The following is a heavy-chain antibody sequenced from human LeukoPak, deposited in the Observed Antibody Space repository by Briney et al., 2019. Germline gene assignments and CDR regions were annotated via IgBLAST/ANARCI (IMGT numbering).Heavy chain of an antibody. CDR2: ISGSGSTT. V-gene: IGHV3-23*01. D-gene: IGHD2-15*01. CDR1: GFTFSSYA. Sequence: GGSLRLSCAASGFTFSSYAMSWVRQAPGKGLEWVSTISGSGSTTSYADSVKGRFTISRDNSKNTLYLQMNSLRAEDTAVYSCAKGGRYCSGVTCYSATWGQGTLVTVSS. J-gene: IGHJ5*02. CDR3: AKGGRYCSGVTCYSAT.